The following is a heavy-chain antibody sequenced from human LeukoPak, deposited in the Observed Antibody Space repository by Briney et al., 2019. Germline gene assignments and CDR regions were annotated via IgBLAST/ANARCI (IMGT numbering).Heavy chain of an antibody. CDR3: KMIVDAFDI. J-gene: IGHJ3*02. D-gene: IGHD3-22*01. V-gene: IGHV3-73*01. Sequence: GGSLRLSCAASGFTSSGSAMHWVRQASGKGLEWVGRIRSKANSYATAYAASVKGRFTISRDDSKNTAYLQMNSLKTEDTAVYYCKMIVDAFDIWGQGTMVTVSS. CDR2: IRSKANSYAT. CDR1: GFTSSGSA.